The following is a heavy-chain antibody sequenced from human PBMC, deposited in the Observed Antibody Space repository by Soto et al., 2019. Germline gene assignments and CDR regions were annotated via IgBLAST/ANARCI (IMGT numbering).Heavy chain of an antibody. CDR1: GFTFSDSA. CDR3: VSWVSDHFDY. Sequence: LRLSCAASGFTFSDSAMSWVRQAPGTGLEWVSTINPTGTNTHYADSAKGRFTISRDNSRNTVDLQMNSLRAADTALYYCVSWVSDHFDYWGQGTPVTVSS. D-gene: IGHD3-16*01. V-gene: IGHV3-23*05. CDR2: INPTGTNT. J-gene: IGHJ4*02.